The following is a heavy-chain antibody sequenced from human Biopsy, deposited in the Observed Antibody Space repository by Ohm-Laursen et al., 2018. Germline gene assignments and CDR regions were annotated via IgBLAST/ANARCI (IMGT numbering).Heavy chain of an antibody. CDR2: LYNTGGT. CDR3: ALGGGSYVNFDY. D-gene: IGHD1-26*01. CDR1: GGSISSYQ. V-gene: IGHV4-59*01. Sequence: SETLSLTCTVSGGSISSYQWTWIRQPPGKGLEWIGYLYNTGGTNYNPSLKSRVTISVDTSKNQFTLRLSSVTAADTAVYYCALGGGSYVNFDYWGQGTLVTVSS. J-gene: IGHJ4*02.